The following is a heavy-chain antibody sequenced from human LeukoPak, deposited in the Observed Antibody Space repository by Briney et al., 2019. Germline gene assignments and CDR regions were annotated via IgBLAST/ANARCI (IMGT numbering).Heavy chain of an antibody. CDR3: ARGYSGYDSSDY. CDR2: INSDGSST. D-gene: IGHD5-12*01. V-gene: IGHV3-74*01. J-gene: IGHJ4*02. Sequence: PGGSRRLSCAASGLTFSSYWMHWVRQAPGKGLVWVSRINSDGSSTSYADSVKGRFTISRDNAKNTLYLQMNSLRAEDTAVYYCARGYSGYDSSDYWGQGTLVTVSS. CDR1: GLTFSSYW.